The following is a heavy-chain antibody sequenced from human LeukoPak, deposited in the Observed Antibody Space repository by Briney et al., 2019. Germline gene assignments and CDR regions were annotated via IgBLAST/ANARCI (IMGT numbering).Heavy chain of an antibody. CDR2: IRYDGSNK. J-gene: IGHJ4*02. CDR1: GFTFSSYG. V-gene: IGHV3-30*02. CDR3: AKERLAVAGYFEY. Sequence: PGGSLRLSCAASGFTFSSYGMHWVRQAPGKGLEWVAFIRYDGSNKYYVDSVKGRFTISRDNSKNTLYLQMNSLRAEDTAVYYCAKERLAVAGYFEYWGQGTLVTVSS. D-gene: IGHD6-19*01.